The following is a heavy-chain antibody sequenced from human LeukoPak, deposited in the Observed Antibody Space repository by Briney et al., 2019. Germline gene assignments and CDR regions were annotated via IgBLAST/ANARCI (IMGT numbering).Heavy chain of an antibody. J-gene: IGHJ4*02. CDR2: ISSGGGNT. CDR1: GFTFSDYA. Sequence: PGGSLRLSCAVSGFTFSDYAMNWVRQAPGTGLQWVSTISSGGGNTYYADSVKGRFTISRDNSKNTLYLQMNSLRAEDTAVYYCAKDPHWQWPDQFDYWGQGTLVTVSS. V-gene: IGHV3-23*01. D-gene: IGHD6-19*01. CDR3: AKDPHWQWPDQFDY.